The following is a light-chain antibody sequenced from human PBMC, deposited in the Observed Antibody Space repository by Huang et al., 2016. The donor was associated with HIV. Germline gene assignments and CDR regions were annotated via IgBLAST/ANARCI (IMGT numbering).Light chain of an antibody. V-gene: IGKV3-15*01. J-gene: IGKJ5*01. Sequence: EIMMTQSPATLSVSPGERATLSCRASQSVSSNLAWYQQKPGQAPRLLIYSASTRATGIPPRVSGSGSGTEFSLTISSLQSEDLAVYYCQQYNNWPPITFGQGTRLEIK. CDR1: QSVSSN. CDR2: SAS. CDR3: QQYNNWPPIT.